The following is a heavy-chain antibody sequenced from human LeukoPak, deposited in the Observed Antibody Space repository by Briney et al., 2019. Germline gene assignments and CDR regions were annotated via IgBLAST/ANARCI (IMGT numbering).Heavy chain of an antibody. D-gene: IGHD5-24*01. V-gene: IGHV4-59*01. CDR2: IYYSGST. CDR3: ARDLRWLQYTD. J-gene: IGHJ4*02. CDR1: GGSISSYY. Sequence: SSETLSLTCTVSGGSISSYYWSWIRQPPGKGLEWIGYIYYSGSTNYNPSLKSRVTISVDTSKDQFSLKLSSVTAADTAVYYCARDLRWLQYTDWGQGTLVTVSS.